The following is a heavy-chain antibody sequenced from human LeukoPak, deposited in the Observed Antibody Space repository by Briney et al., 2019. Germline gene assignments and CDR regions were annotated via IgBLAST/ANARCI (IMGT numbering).Heavy chain of an antibody. CDR1: GFTFGSCW. Sequence: GGSLRLSCAASGFTFGSCWMNWVRQAPGKGLEWVANVKQDGSGEYYVDSVKGRFTISRDSAKNSLYLQMNSLRAEDTAVYYCARGDFDCWGQGTLVTVPS. V-gene: IGHV3-7*03. CDR3: ARGDFDC. CDR2: VKQDGSGE. J-gene: IGHJ4*02.